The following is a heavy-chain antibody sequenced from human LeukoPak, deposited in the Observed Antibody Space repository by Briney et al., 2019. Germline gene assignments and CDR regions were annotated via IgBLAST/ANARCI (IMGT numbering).Heavy chain of an antibody. J-gene: IGHJ4*02. V-gene: IGHV3-23*01. CDR2: ISGSGDST. Sequence: GGSLRLSCAASGFTYSSYAMSWVRQAPGKGLEWVSAISGSGDSTYYADSVKGRFTISRDNSKNTLYLQMNSLRAEDTALYHCARGYYGILTGYYRPFDYWGQGTLVTVSS. CDR3: ARGYYGILTGYYRPFDY. CDR1: GFTYSSYA. D-gene: IGHD3-9*01.